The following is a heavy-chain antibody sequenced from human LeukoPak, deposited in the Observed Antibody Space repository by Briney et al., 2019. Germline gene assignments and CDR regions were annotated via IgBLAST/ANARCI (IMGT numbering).Heavy chain of an antibody. V-gene: IGHV3-7*03. CDR3: ARSAVVIMDFDY. CDR1: GGSISSYY. D-gene: IGHD2-2*01. J-gene: IGHJ4*02. Sequence: ETLSLTCTVSGGSISSYYWNWIRQPPGKGLEWVASVNSDGSEGYYADVVKGRFTISRDNAKNSLYLQINSLRAEDTAVYYCARSAVVIMDFDYWGQGTLVTVSS. CDR2: VNSDGSEG.